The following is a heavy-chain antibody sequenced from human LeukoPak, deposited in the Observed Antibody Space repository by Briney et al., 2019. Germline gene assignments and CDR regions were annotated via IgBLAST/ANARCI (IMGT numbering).Heavy chain of an antibody. CDR2: ISGSGGST. Sequence: GGSLRLSCAASGFTFSSYAMSWDRQAPGKGLEWVSAISGSGGSTYYADSVKGRFTISRDNSKNTLYLQMNSLRAEDTAVYYCAKDSPIVAGGPDAFDIWGQGTMVTVSS. J-gene: IGHJ3*02. CDR3: AKDSPIVAGGPDAFDI. CDR1: GFTFSSYA. D-gene: IGHD2-21*01. V-gene: IGHV3-23*01.